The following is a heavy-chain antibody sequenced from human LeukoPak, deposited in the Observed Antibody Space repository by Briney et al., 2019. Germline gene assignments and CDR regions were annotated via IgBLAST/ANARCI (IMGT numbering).Heavy chain of an antibody. CDR2: ISAYNGNT. D-gene: IGHD2-2*02. V-gene: IGHV1-18*01. CDR1: GYTFTSYG. CDR3: ARGGEYCSSTSCYTEYYFDY. J-gene: IGHJ4*02. Sequence: ASVKVSCKASGYTFTSYGISWVRQAPGQGLEWMGWISAYNGNTNYAQKLQGRVTMTTDTSTSTAYMELRSLRSDDTAVYYCARGGEYCSSTSCYTEYYFDYWGQGTLVTVPS.